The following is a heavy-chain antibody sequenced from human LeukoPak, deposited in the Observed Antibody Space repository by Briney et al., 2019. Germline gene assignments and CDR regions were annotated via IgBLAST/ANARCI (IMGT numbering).Heavy chain of an antibody. CDR3: ARRRIAAAGWFDP. V-gene: IGHV1-8*01. Sequence: ASVKVSCKASGYTFTSYDIHWVRQATGQGLEWMGWMNPNSGNTGYAQKFHGRDTMTRNTSISTAYMELSSLRSEDTAVYYCARRRIAAAGWFDPWRQATLVTVPS. CDR1: GYTFTSYD. J-gene: IGHJ5*02. D-gene: IGHD6-13*01. CDR2: MNPNSGNT.